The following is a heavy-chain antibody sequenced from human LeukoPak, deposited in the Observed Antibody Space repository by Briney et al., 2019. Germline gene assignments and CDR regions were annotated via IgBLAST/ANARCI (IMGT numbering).Heavy chain of an antibody. Sequence: PSETLSLTCAVYGGSFSGYYWSWIRQPPGKGLEGIGEINHSGSTNYNPSLKSRVTISVDTSKNQFSLKLSSVTAADTAVYYCARGPAYYDSSGYYRYYYYGMDVWGQGTTVTVSS. CDR2: INHSGST. V-gene: IGHV4-34*01. CDR3: ARGPAYYDSSGYYRYYYYGMDV. CDR1: GGSFSGYY. D-gene: IGHD3-22*01. J-gene: IGHJ6*02.